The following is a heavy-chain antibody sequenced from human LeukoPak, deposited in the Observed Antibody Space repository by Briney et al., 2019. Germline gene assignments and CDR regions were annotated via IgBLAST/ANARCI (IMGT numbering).Heavy chain of an antibody. CDR3: TQIWFGELSSFDY. D-gene: IGHD3-10*01. Sequence: ASVKVSCKASGYTFTSYGISWVRQAPGQGLEWMGWISAYNGNTNYAQKLQGRVTMTTDTSTSTAYMELRSLRSEDTAVYYCTQIWFGELSSFDYWGQGTLVTVSS. V-gene: IGHV1-18*01. J-gene: IGHJ4*02. CDR1: GYTFTSYG. CDR2: ISAYNGNT.